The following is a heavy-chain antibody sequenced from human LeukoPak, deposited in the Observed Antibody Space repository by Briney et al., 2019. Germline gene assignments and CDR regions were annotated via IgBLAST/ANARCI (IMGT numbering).Heavy chain of an antibody. V-gene: IGHV3-7*03. CDR1: GFTLSTSW. J-gene: IGHJ4*02. CDR3: AKELRYPDY. CDR2: IKQDGSQK. Sequence: SGGSLRLSCTASGFTLSTSWMSWVRQAPGRGLEWVASIKQDGSQKYYVDSVKGRFTISRDNVQNSLYLQMNSLRAEDTAVYYCAKELRYPDYWGQGTLVTVSS. D-gene: IGHD3-9*01.